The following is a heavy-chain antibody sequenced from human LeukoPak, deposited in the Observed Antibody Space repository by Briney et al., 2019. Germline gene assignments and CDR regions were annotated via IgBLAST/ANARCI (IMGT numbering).Heavy chain of an antibody. CDR2: IYYSGST. V-gene: IGHV4-59*01. CDR3: ARELYAAFDY. Sequence: SETLSLTCTVSGGSIRSYYWSWIRQPPGKGLEWIGYIYYSGSTNYNPSLKSRVTISVDTSKNQFSLKLSSVTAADTAVYYCARELYAAFDYWGQGTLVTVSS. D-gene: IGHD2/OR15-2a*01. J-gene: IGHJ4*02. CDR1: GGSIRSYY.